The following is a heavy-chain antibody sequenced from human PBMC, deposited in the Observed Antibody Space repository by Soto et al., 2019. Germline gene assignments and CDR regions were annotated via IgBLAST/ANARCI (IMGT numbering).Heavy chain of an antibody. CDR1: GGSISSGGYY. Sequence: QVQLQESGPGLVKPSQTLSLTCTVSGGSISSGGYYWSWIRQHPGKGLEWIGYIYYSGSTYYNPSLKSRVTISLETSKNQFSLKLSSVTAADTAMYYCARLSSGERLNFDYWGQGTLVTVSS. V-gene: IGHV4-31*03. J-gene: IGHJ4*02. CDR3: ARLSSGERLNFDY. D-gene: IGHD3-10*02. CDR2: IYYSGST.